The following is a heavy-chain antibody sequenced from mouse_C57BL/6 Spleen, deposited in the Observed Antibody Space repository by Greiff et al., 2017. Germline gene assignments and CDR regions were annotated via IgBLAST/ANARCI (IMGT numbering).Heavy chain of an antibody. V-gene: IGHV1-18*01. CDR2: IIPNNGGT. CDR1: GYTFTDYN. J-gene: IGHJ2*01. CDR3: ARRGNGKNNPTDHYYGSSCYYFDY. Sequence: EVQLQQSGPELVKPGASVKIPCKASGYTFTDYNMDWVKQSHGKSLEWIGDIIPNNGGTNYNQNVKGKATLTVEQSSRTAYMELRSLTAEDTADYYCARRGNGKNNPTDHYYGSSCYYFDYWGQGTTLTVSS. D-gene: IGHD1-1*01.